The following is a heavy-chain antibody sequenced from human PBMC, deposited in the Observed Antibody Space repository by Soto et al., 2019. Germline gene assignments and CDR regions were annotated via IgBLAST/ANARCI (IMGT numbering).Heavy chain of an antibody. CDR1: GGTLTHYA. V-gene: IGHV1-69*05. CDR3: GRDDYGIFPY. J-gene: IGHJ4*02. Sequence: GASVKVSCKASGGTLTHYAISWVRQAPGQGLEWMGGIIPVFKTSNYAQKFQGRLTMTRDTSISTVYMDLSGLTSDDTALYYCGRDDYGIFPYWGQGSLVTVSS. CDR2: IIPVFKTS. D-gene: IGHD3-10*01.